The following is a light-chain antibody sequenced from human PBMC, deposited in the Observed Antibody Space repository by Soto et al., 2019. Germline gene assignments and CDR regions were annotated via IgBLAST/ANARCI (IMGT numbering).Light chain of an antibody. CDR2: DVS. V-gene: IGLV2-14*01. CDR1: SSDVGGYNY. CDR3: SSYTSSSTLEVV. J-gene: IGLJ2*01. Sequence: QSVLTQPASVSGSPGQSITISCTGTSSDVGGYNYVSWYQQLPGKAPKLMIYDVSNRPSGVSNRFSGSKSGNTASLTISGLQAEDEADYYCSSYTSSSTLEVVFGGGTKLTVL.